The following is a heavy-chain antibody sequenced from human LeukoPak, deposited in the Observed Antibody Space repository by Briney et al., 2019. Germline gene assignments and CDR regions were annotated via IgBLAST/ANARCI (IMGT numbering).Heavy chain of an antibody. CDR3: ARLRLFLAHAFDV. V-gene: IGHV4-34*01. CDR2: IKHIGST. CDR1: GGSSSVYN. Sequence: PPETLSLTCAVYGGSSSVYNWSWIRPPPGKGREWIGEIKHIGSTNYNTSLKSRVTISVDTPKNHFSLKMTSVTVADTAVYYCARLRLFLAHAFDVWGQGTIVTASS. D-gene: IGHD4/OR15-4a*01. J-gene: IGHJ3*01.